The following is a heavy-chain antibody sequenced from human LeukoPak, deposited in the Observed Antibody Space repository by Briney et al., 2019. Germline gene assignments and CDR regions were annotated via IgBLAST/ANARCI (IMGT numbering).Heavy chain of an antibody. D-gene: IGHD5-18*01. J-gene: IGHJ6*02. CDR1: SGAISTSHW. CDR3: ARGGYSYGYRGNYYYYYGMDV. CDR2: IYGSGNT. Sequence: SETLSLTCTVSSGAISTSHWLSWVRQPPGKGLEWIGEIYGSGNTNYNPSLKSRVTISVDTSKNQFSLKLSSVTAADTAVYYCARGGYSYGYRGNYYYYYGMDVWGQGTTVTVSS. V-gene: IGHV4-4*02.